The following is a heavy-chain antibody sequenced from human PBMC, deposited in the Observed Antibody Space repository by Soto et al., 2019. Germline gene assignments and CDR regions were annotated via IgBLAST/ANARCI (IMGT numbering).Heavy chain of an antibody. V-gene: IGHV3-74*01. Sequence: GGSLRLSCAASGFTFSSYWMHWVRQAPGKGLVWVSRINSDGSSTNYADSVKGRFTISRDNAKNTLYLQMNSLRAEDTAVYYCASPPRAVAPPHEYYYYYGMDVWGQGTTVTVSS. CDR1: GFTFSSYW. CDR2: INSDGSST. D-gene: IGHD6-19*01. J-gene: IGHJ6*02. CDR3: ASPPRAVAPPHEYYYYYGMDV.